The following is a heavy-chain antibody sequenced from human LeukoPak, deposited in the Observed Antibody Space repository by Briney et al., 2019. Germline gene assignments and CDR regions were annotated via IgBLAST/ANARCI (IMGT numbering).Heavy chain of an antibody. CDR3: ARGTMMVGP. D-gene: IGHD3-22*01. V-gene: IGHV4-59*01. CDR2: IYYSGST. CDR1: GFTFSTYA. Sequence: GSLRLSCTASGFTFSTYAMSWVRQAPGKGLEWIGYIYYSGSTNYNPSLKSRVTISVDMSKNQFSLKLSSVTAADTAVYYCARGTMMVGPWGQGTLVTVSS. J-gene: IGHJ5*02.